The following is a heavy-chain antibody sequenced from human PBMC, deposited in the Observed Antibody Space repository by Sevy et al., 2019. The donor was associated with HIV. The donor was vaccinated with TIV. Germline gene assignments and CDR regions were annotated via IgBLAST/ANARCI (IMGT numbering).Heavy chain of an antibody. CDR2: INGDGSCI. CDR3: AGSNWYAAFDI. J-gene: IGHJ3*02. V-gene: IGHV3-74*01. D-gene: IGHD6-13*01. Sequence: GGSLRLSCATSGFSFSNNWMHWVRQAPGKGLVWVSRINGDGSCISYADPVNGRFTISRDNAKNTLYLQMNSLRVEDTAVYYCAGSNWYAAFDIWGPGTMVTVSS. CDR1: GFSFSNNW.